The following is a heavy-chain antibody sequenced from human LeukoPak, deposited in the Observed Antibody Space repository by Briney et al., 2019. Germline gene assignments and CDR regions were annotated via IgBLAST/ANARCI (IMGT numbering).Heavy chain of an antibody. J-gene: IGHJ4*02. V-gene: IGHV3-48*02. D-gene: IGHD3-9*01. CDR2: INHNAEMI. Sequence: GGPLRLSCEASGFPFGSYVMSWVRQAPGKGLEWIAYINHNAEMIFYPDFVKGRFTISRDNAKSSLYLQMNALRYEDTAIYYCARDHDWAFDLWGQGTLVTVSS. CDR3: ARDHDWAFDL. CDR1: GFPFGSYV.